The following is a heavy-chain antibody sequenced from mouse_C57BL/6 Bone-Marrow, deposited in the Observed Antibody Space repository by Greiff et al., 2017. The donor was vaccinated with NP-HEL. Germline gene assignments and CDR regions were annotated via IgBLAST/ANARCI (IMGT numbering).Heavy chain of an antibody. CDR2: ISYSGST. Sequence: EVMLVESGPGLAKPSQTLSLTCSVTGYSITSDYWNWIRKFPGNKLEYMGYISYSGSTYYNPSLKSRISITRDTSKNQYYLQLNSVPTEDTATYYCARGVITTDPYWYFDVWGTGTTVTVSS. D-gene: IGHD1-1*01. J-gene: IGHJ1*03. CDR1: GYSITSDY. CDR3: ARGVITTDPYWYFDV. V-gene: IGHV3-8*01.